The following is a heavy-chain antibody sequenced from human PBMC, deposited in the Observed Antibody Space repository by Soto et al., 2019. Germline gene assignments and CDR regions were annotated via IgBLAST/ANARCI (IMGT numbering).Heavy chain of an antibody. CDR2: IYYSGST. CDR1: GGSISSGGYY. J-gene: IGHJ4*02. D-gene: IGHD3-16*02. V-gene: IGHV4-31*03. CDR3: ARVALLSFMITFGGVIVWYYFDY. Sequence: SETLSLTCTVSGGSISSGGYYWSWIRQHPGKGLEWIGYIYYSGSTYYNPSLKSRVTISVDTSKNQFSLKLSSVTAADTAVYYCARVALLSFMITFGGVIVWYYFDYWGQGTLVTVSS.